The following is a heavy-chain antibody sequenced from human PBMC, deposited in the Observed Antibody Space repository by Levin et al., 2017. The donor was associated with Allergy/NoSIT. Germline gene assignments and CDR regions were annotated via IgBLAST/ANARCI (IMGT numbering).Heavy chain of an antibody. V-gene: IGHV3-23*01. CDR3: ARGHSGVDTALPY. Sequence: GESLKISCAASGFTFGTYAMSWVRQAPGKGLEWVSAISAGATSTYYADSVKGRLTISRDNSKNTLYLQMNSLRAEDTALYYCARGHSGVDTALPYWGQGTLVTVSS. J-gene: IGHJ4*02. CDR1: GFTFGTYA. D-gene: IGHD5-18*01. CDR2: ISAGATST.